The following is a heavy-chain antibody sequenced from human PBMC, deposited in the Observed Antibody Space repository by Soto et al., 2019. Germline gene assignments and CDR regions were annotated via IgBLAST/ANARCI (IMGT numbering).Heavy chain of an antibody. J-gene: IGHJ6*02. CDR2: IRSKANSYAT. CDR3: TRGSGYYYEHIYYYGMDV. D-gene: IGHD3-22*01. CDR1: GFTFSGSA. Sequence: GGSLILSCAASGFTFSGSAMHWVRQASGKGLEWVGRIRSKANSYATAYAASVKGRFTISRDDSKNTAYLQMNSLKTEDTAVYDCTRGSGYYYEHIYYYGMDVWGQGTTVTVSS. V-gene: IGHV3-73*01.